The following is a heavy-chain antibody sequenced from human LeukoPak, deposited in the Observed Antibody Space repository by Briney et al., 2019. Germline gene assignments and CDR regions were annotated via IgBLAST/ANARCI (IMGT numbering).Heavy chain of an antibody. Sequence: GGSLRLSCAASGFTFSTYRFNWVRQAPGKGLEWVSSISTGSSYIYYADSVKGRFTISRDNAKNSLYLQMNSLRAEDTAAYYCARVLTSVTNWFDTWGQGTLVTVSS. CDR1: GFTFSTYR. J-gene: IGHJ5*02. CDR2: ISTGSSYI. CDR3: ARVLTSVTNWFDT. V-gene: IGHV3-21*04. D-gene: IGHD4-11*01.